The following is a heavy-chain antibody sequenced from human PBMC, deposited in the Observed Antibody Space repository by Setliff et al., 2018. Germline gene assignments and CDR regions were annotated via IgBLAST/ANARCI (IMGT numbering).Heavy chain of an antibody. D-gene: IGHD3-22*01. V-gene: IGHV5-51*01. Sequence: GESLKISCRGSGYTFSDYWIGWVRQMPGKGLEWMGIIYPGDSDTRYSPSFQGQVTIAVDRSRVTAYLQWDSLKASDTAMYYCARGYDSGGWNYWGQGTLVTVSS. CDR3: ARGYDSGGWNY. CDR1: GYTFSDYW. CDR2: IYPGDSDT. J-gene: IGHJ4*02.